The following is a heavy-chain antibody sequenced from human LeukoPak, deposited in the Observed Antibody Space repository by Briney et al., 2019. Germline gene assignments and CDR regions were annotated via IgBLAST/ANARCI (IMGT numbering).Heavy chain of an antibody. Sequence: EASVKVSCKASGGTFSSYAISWVRQAPGQGLEWIGGIIPIFGTANYAQKFQGRVTITTDESTSTAYMELSSLRSEDTAVYYCARAGDHYYFDYWGQGTLVTVSS. J-gene: IGHJ4*02. CDR1: GGTFSSYA. CDR3: ARAGDHYYFDY. D-gene: IGHD4-17*01. CDR2: IIPIFGTA. V-gene: IGHV1-69*05.